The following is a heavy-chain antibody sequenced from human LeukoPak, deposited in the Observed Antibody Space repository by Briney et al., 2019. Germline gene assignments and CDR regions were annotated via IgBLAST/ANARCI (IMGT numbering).Heavy chain of an antibody. J-gene: IGHJ3*02. CDR2: IYSGGST. D-gene: IGHD3-22*01. CDR3: ARERTDDRGLGVAFDI. Sequence: GGSLRLSCAASGFTVSSNYMSWVRQAPGKGLEWVSVIYSGGSTYYADSVKGRFTISRDNAKNSLYLQMNSLRAEDTAVYYCARERTDDRGLGVAFDIWGQGTMVTVSS. V-gene: IGHV3-53*01. CDR1: GFTVSSNY.